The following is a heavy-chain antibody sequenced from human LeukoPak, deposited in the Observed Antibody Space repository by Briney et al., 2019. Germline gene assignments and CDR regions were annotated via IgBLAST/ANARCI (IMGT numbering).Heavy chain of an antibody. V-gene: IGHV3-48*01. CDR3: ARDLNY. CDR1: GFTFSSYN. CDR2: ISSSSSTI. Sequence: PGGSLRLSCAASGFTFSSYNMNWVRQAPGKGLEWVSYISSSSSTIYYADSVKGRFTMSRENSNNTLYLQMNSLRAEDTAVYYCARDLNYWGQGTLVTVSS. J-gene: IGHJ4*02.